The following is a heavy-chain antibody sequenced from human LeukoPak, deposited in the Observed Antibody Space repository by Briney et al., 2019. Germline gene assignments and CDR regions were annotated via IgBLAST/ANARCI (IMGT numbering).Heavy chain of an antibody. Sequence: KPSDTLSLTCTVSGDSIRSSNHYWTWIRQPPGKGLEWIASIYSSGRTYYNPSLKSGVTIFVDTSKNQFSLKLSSVTAADTAVYYCSKGGGVTVSDTWGQGTLVTVSS. CDR1: GDSIRSSNHY. D-gene: IGHD6-19*01. CDR3: SKGGGVTVSDT. J-gene: IGHJ4*02. V-gene: IGHV4-39*01. CDR2: IYSSGRT.